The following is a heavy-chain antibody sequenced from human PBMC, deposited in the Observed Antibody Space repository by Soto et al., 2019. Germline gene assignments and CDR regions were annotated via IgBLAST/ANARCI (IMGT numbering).Heavy chain of an antibody. V-gene: IGHV3-21*01. CDR1: GFTFSSYS. J-gene: IGHJ3*02. CDR3: ARDSGSRNDFDI. D-gene: IGHD2-15*01. CDR2: ISSSSSYI. Sequence: EVQLVESGGGLVKPGGSLRLSCAASGFTFSSYSMNWVRQAPGKGLEWVSPISSSSSYIYYADSVKGRFTISRDNAKNSLYLQMNSLRAEDTAVYYCARDSGSRNDFDIWGQGTMVTVSS.